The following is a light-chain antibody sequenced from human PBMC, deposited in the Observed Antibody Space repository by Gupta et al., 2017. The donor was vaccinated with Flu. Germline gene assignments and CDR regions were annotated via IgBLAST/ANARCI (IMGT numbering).Light chain of an antibody. CDR1: SLKYYY. Sequence: SSALPQDRAVSVALGQTVSITCQGDSLKYYYANWYQQKAGQAPVLVIYDKDKRPSGIPDRFSGDSSGNTGSLTITGAQAEDEADYYCGSRPSSGNHWMCGGGTKLTVL. V-gene: IGLV3-19*01. CDR2: DKD. J-gene: IGLJ3*02. CDR3: GSRPSSGNHWM.